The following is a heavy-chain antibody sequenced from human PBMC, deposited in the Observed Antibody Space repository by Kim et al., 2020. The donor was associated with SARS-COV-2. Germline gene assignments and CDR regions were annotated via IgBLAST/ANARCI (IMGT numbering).Heavy chain of an antibody. CDR1: GGSFSDNY. J-gene: IGHJ4*02. D-gene: IGHD3-16*01. Sequence: SETLSLTCDVYGGSFSDNYWNWIRQPPGKGLEWIGDITPTGSTRYHPSLNNRVTISVDKSKNQVSLKLSSVTAADTAFYYCARDPAGDRSRPFDYWGQGTLVTVSS. CDR2: ITPTGST. V-gene: IGHV4-34*01. CDR3: ARDPAGDRSRPFDY.